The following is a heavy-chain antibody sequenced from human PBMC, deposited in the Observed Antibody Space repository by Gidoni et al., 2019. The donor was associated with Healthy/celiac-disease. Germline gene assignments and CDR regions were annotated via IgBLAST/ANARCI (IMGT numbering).Heavy chain of an antibody. J-gene: IGHJ2*01. V-gene: IGHV1-69*19. CDR3: ARVASSSSEWYFDL. Sequence: AISWVRQAPGQGLEWMGGIIHIFGTANYAQKFQGRVTITADESTSTAYMELSSLRSEDTAVYYCARVASSSSEWYFDLWGRGTLVTVSS. CDR2: IIHIFGTA. CDR1: A. D-gene: IGHD6-6*01.